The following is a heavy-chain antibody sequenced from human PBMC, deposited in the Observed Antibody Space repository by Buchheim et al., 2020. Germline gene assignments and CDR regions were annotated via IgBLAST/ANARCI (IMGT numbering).Heavy chain of an antibody. Sequence: QVQLQQWGTGLWKPSETLSLTCAASGGSLSGYYWTWIRQPPGKGLEWIGHINHSGTTNYSPSLKSRITMSMDTSKTQFFLQLSSVTAADTAIYYCVRHYYGLGTHTKYNWLDTWGQGTL. V-gene: IGHV4-34*02. J-gene: IGHJ4*02. CDR2: INHSGTT. D-gene: IGHD3-10*01. CDR3: VRHYYGLGTHTKYNWLDT. CDR1: GGSLSGYY.